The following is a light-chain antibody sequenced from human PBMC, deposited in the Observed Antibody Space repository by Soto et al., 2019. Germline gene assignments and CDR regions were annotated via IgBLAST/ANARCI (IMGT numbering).Light chain of an antibody. CDR1: RSDVGGDNY. CDR2: EVT. CDR3: SSLKV. Sequence: QSVLTQPPSASGSPGQSVTISCTGTRSDVGGDNYVSWYQQHPGKAPKLMIYEVTKRPSGVPDRFSGSKSGNTASLTVSGLQVEDEADYYCSSLKVFGGGTKLTVL. J-gene: IGLJ2*01. V-gene: IGLV2-8*01.